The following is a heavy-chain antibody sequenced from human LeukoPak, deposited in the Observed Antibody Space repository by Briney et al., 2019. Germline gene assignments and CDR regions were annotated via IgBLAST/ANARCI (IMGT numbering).Heavy chain of an antibody. J-gene: IGHJ5*02. CDR2: INHSGST. CDR1: GGSFSGYY. V-gene: IGHV4-34*01. D-gene: IGHD2-2*01. CDR3: ARAASSGYCSSTSCARHWFDP. Sequence: SEILSLTCAVYGGSFSGYYWSWIHQPPGKGLEWIGEINHSGSTNYNPSLKSRVTISVDTSKNQFSLKLSSVTAADTAVYYCARAASSGYCSSTSCARHWFDPWGQGTLVTVSS.